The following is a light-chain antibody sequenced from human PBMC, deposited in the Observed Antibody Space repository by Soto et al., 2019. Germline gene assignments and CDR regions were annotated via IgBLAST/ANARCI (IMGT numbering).Light chain of an antibody. V-gene: IGKV3-20*01. CDR3: QQFGTSPLWT. J-gene: IGKJ1*01. Sequence: VVLTQAPGTLSLSPGERATLSCRASQSVSRYLTWYQQKPGQGPRVLIYGASSRATGIPDRFSGSGSGTDFTLTISRLEPEDFAVYFCQQFGTSPLWTFGQGTKV. CDR2: GAS. CDR1: QSVSRY.